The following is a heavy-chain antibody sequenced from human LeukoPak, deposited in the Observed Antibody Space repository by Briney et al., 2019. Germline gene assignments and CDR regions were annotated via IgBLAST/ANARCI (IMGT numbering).Heavy chain of an antibody. Sequence: GRSLRLSCAASGFTFSSYGMHWVRQAPGKGLEWVAVIWYDGSNKYYADSVKGRFTISRDNSKNTLYLQMNSLRAEDTAVYYCARENHCSGGSCYSRYYYYGMDVWGQGTTVTVSS. CDR3: ARENHCSGGSCYSRYYYYGMDV. D-gene: IGHD2-15*01. J-gene: IGHJ6*02. CDR2: IWYDGSNK. CDR1: GFTFSSYG. V-gene: IGHV3-33*08.